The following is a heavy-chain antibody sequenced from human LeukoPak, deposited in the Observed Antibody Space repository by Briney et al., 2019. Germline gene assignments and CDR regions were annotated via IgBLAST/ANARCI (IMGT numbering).Heavy chain of an antibody. CDR3: VKDRAGTTSGFGDY. CDR1: GFTFSSYA. Sequence: PGGSLRLSCAASGFTFSSYAMHWVRQAPGKGLEGVAVISYDGCNKYYADSVKGRFTISRENSKNTLYLQMNSLRAEDTAVYYCVKDRAGTTSGFGDYWGQGTLVTVSS. CDR2: ISYDGCNK. V-gene: IGHV3-30-3*01. J-gene: IGHJ4*02. D-gene: IGHD1-1*01.